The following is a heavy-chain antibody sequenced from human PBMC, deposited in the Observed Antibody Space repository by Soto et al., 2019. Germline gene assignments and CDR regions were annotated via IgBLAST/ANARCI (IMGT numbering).Heavy chain of an antibody. J-gene: IGHJ4*02. CDR1: GFTFSSYA. CDR3: AKDAQPYYDILTGQFDY. D-gene: IGHD3-9*01. CDR2: ISGSGGST. V-gene: IGHV3-23*01. Sequence: PGGSLRLSCAASGFTFSSYAMSWVRQAPGKGLEWVSAISGSGGSTYYADSVKGRFTISRDNSKNTLYLQMNSLRAEDTAVYYCAKDAQPYYDILTGQFDYWGQGTLVTVSS.